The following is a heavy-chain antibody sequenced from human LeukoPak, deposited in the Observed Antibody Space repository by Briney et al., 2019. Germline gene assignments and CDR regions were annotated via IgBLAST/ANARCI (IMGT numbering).Heavy chain of an antibody. CDR3: ARGSFDYGDYQIFDY. CDR1: GGSISSSSYY. Sequence: SETLSLTCTVSGGSISSSSYYWGWIRQPPGKGLEWIGSIYYSGSTYYNLSLKSRVTISVDTSKNQFSLKLSSVTAADTAMYYCARGSFDYGDYQIFDYWGQGTLVTVSS. V-gene: IGHV4-39*01. J-gene: IGHJ4*02. D-gene: IGHD4-17*01. CDR2: IYYSGST.